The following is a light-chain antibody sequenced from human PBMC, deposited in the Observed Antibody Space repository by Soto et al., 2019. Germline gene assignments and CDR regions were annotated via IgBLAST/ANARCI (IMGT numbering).Light chain of an antibody. CDR3: QQCHATPLT. J-gene: IGKJ5*01. Sequence: DIQMTQSPSILSAIVGDRVTITCRASQSISSWLAWYQQKPGKAPKLLIYDASNLESGVPSRFSGSGSGTEFTLTITTLQPEDVGMYYCQQCHATPLTFGQGTRLEIK. CDR1: QSISSW. V-gene: IGKV1-5*01. CDR2: DAS.